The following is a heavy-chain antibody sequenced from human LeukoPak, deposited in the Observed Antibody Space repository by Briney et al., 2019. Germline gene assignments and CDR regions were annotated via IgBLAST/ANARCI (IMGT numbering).Heavy chain of an antibody. Sequence: SETLSLTCDVSGGSVTSTNWWTWFRQPPRKDLEWIGEVHLDGRTNYNPSLKSRLVMSAYLPETHSARKLTSVTPADTAVYYCAREGGFYRPLDYSGQGTLVTVSS. CDR1: GGSVTSTNW. J-gene: IGHJ4*02. D-gene: IGHD6-25*01. CDR2: VHLDGRT. V-gene: IGHV4-4*02. CDR3: AREGGFYRPLDY.